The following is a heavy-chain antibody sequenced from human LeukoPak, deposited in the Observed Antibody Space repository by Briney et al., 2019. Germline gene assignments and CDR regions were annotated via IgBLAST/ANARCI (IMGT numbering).Heavy chain of an antibody. Sequence: ASVKVSCRASGYTFMNYGISWVRQAPGQGLEWIGWISAYNANTNYPQRLQGRVTMTTDTSTGTAYMELRSLKSDDTAVYNCARDLAYNSGDPHYFDYWGQGTLVTVSS. CDR3: ARDLAYNSGDPHYFDY. J-gene: IGHJ4*02. V-gene: IGHV1-18*01. D-gene: IGHD5-24*01. CDR2: ISAYNANT. CDR1: GYTFMNYG.